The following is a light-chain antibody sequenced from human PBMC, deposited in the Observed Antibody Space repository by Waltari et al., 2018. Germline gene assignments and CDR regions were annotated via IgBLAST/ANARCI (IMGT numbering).Light chain of an antibody. V-gene: IGKV4-1*01. J-gene: IGKJ4*01. CDR1: QSVLYSSDNRNY. Sequence: DIVMTQSPDSLAVSLGERATINCKSSQSVLYSSDNRNYLAWYQQKPGQPPNPRIYWASTRESGVPDRFSGSGSGTDFTLTISSLQAEDVAVYYCQQYYITPLSFGGGTKVEIK. CDR3: QQYYITPLS. CDR2: WAS.